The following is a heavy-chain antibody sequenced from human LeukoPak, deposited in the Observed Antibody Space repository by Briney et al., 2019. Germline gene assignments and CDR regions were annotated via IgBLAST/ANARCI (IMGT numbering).Heavy chain of an antibody. V-gene: IGHV1-18*01. CDR3: AREGGPTGGAQDY. CDR1: GYTFTSYA. J-gene: IGHJ4*02. CDR2: ISAYNGNT. D-gene: IGHD1-1*01. Sequence: ASVKVSCKASGYTFTSYAISWVRQAPGQGLEWMGWISAYNGNTHYAQKVQDRATMTTDTSTSTAYMELRSLRSDDTAVYCCAREGGPTGGAQDYWGQGTLVTVSS.